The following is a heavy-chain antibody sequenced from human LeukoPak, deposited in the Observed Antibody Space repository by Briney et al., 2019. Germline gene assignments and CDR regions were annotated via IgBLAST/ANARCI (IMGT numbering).Heavy chain of an antibody. V-gene: IGHV3-7*01. CDR1: GFTFSSYW. CDR2: IKQDGSEK. CDR3: ARDSDRGAYDY. J-gene: IGHJ4*02. Sequence: PGGSLRLSCAASGFTFSSYWMSWVRQAPGKGLEWVANIKQDGSEKYYVDSVMGRFTISRDNAKNSLYLQMNSLRAEDTAVYYCARDSDRGAYDYWGQGTLVTVSS. D-gene: IGHD2-21*01.